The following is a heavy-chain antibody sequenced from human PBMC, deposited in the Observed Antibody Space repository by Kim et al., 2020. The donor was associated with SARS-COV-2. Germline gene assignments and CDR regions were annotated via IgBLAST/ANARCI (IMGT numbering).Heavy chain of an antibody. Sequence: TERAASVRGRYTVSRDDSKNLLILQMNNLVTEDTAVYYCATLVGGPQVLDHWGQGTLVTVSS. CDR3: ATLVGGPQVLDH. D-gene: IGHD1-26*01. CDR2: T. J-gene: IGHJ4*02. V-gene: IGHV3-72*01.